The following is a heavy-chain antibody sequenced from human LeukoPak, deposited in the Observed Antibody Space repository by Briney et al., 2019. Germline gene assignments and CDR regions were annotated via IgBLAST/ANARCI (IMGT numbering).Heavy chain of an antibody. Sequence: PGESLKISCKGSGYSFTSYWIGWVRQMPGKGLEWMGIIYPGDSDTRYSPSFQGQVTISADKSISTAYLQWSSLKASDTAMYYCARHIAAPPYYYYYYMDVWGKGTTVTVSS. CDR1: GYSFTSYW. J-gene: IGHJ6*03. D-gene: IGHD6-13*01. CDR2: IYPGDSDT. V-gene: IGHV5-51*01. CDR3: ARHIAAPPYYYYYYMDV.